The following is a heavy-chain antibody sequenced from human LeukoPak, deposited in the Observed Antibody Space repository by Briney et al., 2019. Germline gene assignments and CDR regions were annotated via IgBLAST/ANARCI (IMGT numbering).Heavy chain of an antibody. J-gene: IGHJ4*02. CDR1: GFTFSDYY. V-gene: IGHV3-11*04. D-gene: IGHD2-15*01. CDR2: ISSSGSTI. Sequence: NPGGSLRLSCAASGFTFSDYYMSWIRQAPGKGLEWVSYISSSGSTIYYADSVKGRFTISRDNSRNFIYLQLNSLRAEDTAIYYCARDEKDGPLWYWGQGILVFVSS. CDR3: ARDEKDGPLWY.